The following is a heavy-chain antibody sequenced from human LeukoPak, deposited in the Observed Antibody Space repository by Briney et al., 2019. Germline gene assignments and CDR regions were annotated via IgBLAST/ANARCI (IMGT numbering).Heavy chain of an antibody. CDR3: ARGDCSGGSCRIADV. Sequence: GASVKVSCKASGYTFTGYYMHWVRQAPGQGLEWMGRINPNSGGTNYAQKFQGRVTMTRDTSISTAYMELSRLRSDDMAVYYCARGDCSGGSCRIADVWGQGTTVTVSS. D-gene: IGHD2-15*01. CDR2: INPNSGGT. CDR1: GYTFTGYY. J-gene: IGHJ6*02. V-gene: IGHV1-2*06.